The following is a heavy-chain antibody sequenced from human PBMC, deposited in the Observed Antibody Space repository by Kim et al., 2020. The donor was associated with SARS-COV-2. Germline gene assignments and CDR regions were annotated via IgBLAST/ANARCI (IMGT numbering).Heavy chain of an antibody. CDR1: GYSFTSYW. D-gene: IGHD3-10*01. CDR2: IDPSDSYT. V-gene: IGHV5-10-1*01. J-gene: IGHJ6*02. CDR3: ATGRVYGSGKEGMDV. Sequence: GESLKISCKGSGYSFTSYWISWVRQMPGKGLEWMGRIDPSDSYTNYSPSFQGHVTISADKSISTAYLQWSSLKASDTAMYYCATGRVYGSGKEGMDVWGQGATVTVSS.